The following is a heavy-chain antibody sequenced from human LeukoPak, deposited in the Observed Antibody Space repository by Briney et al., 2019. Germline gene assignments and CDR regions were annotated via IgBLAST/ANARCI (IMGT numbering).Heavy chain of an antibody. J-gene: IGHJ3*02. Sequence: SETLSLTCTVSGGSISSYYWSWIRQPPGKGLEWIGHIYYSGSTNYNPSLKSRVTISVDTSKNQFSLKLSSVIAADTAVYYCARGFITMVRGVRGPGAFDIWGQGTMVTVSS. V-gene: IGHV4-59*01. CDR1: GGSISSYY. CDR3: ARGFITMVRGVRGPGAFDI. D-gene: IGHD3-10*01. CDR2: IYYSGST.